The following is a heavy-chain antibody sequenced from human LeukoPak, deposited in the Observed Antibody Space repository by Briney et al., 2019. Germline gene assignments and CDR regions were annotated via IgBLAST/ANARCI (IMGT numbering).Heavy chain of an antibody. CDR1: GYTFTGYY. D-gene: IGHD3-10*01. CDR2: INPNSGGT. Sequence: ASVKVSCKASGYTFTGYYMHWVRQAPGQGLEWMGWINPNSGGTNYAQKFQGRVTMTRDTSISTAYMELSRLRSDDTAVYYCAREEITMVRGVNLPTDYWGQGTLVTVSS. J-gene: IGHJ4*02. CDR3: AREEITMVRGVNLPTDY. V-gene: IGHV1-2*02.